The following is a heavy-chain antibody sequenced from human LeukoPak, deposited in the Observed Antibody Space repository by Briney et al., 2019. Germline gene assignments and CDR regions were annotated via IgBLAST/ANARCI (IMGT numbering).Heavy chain of an antibody. CDR2: IYYSGST. J-gene: IGHJ4*02. D-gene: IGHD6-19*01. V-gene: IGHV4-59*12. CDR3: ARDPSIAVAGYFSFDY. Sequence: PSETLSLTCAASGGSISGYYWSWIRQPPGKGLEWIGYIYYSGSTNYNPSLKSRVTISVDTSKNQFSLKLSSVTAADTAVYYCARDPSIAVAGYFSFDYWGQGTLVTVSS. CDR1: GGSISGYY.